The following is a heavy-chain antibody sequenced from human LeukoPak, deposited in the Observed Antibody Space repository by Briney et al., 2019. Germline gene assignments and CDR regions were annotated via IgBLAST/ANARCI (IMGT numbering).Heavy chain of an antibody. J-gene: IGHJ4*02. D-gene: IGHD6-19*01. Sequence: GGSLRLSCAASGFTFSSYSMNWVRQAPGKGLEWVAFIRYDGSNKYYADSVKGRFTISRDNSKNTLYLQMNSLRAEDTAVYYCAKDAAVALYYFDYWGQGTLVTVSS. CDR3: AKDAAVALYYFDY. CDR2: IRYDGSNK. V-gene: IGHV3-30*02. CDR1: GFTFSSYS.